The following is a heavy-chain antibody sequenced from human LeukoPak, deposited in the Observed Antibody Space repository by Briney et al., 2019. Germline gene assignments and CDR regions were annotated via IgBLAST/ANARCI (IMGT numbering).Heavy chain of an antibody. J-gene: IGHJ4*02. CDR2: ISAYNGNT. CDR1: GYTFTSYG. V-gene: IGHV1-18*01. D-gene: IGHD2-2*01. Sequence: ASVKVSCKASGYTFTSYGISWVRQAPGQGLEWMGWISAYNGNTNYAQKFQGRVTITADESTSTAYMELSSLRSEDTAVYYCASPLGYCSSTSCSGDDYWGQGTLVTVSS. CDR3: ASPLGYCSSTSCSGDDY.